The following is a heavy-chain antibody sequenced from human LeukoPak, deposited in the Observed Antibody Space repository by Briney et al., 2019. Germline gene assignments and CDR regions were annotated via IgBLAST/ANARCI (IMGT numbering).Heavy chain of an antibody. D-gene: IGHD4-17*01. CDR2: IKQDGSEK. CDR1: GFTFSSYW. CDR3: ARGGGDGDYVYGY. V-gene: IGHV3-7*01. Sequence: GGSLRLSCAASGFTFSSYWMSWVRQAPGKGLEWVANIKQDGSEKYYVDSVKGRFTISRDNAKNSLYLQMNSLRAEDTAVYYCARGGGDGDYVYGYWGQGTLVTVSS. J-gene: IGHJ4*02.